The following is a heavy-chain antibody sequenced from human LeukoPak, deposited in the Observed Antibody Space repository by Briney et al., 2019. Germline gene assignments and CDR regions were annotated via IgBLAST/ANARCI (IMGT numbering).Heavy chain of an antibody. CDR3: ARGEATTDFDY. CDR2: IYYTGST. D-gene: IGHD5-12*01. Sequence: SETLSLTCGVSGGAITNYYWNWIRQAPGKGLEWLGYIYYTGSTTYNPSVKSRITISLDTSKKQISLKLRSVTAADTAVYYCARGEATTDFDYWGQGTLVTVSS. V-gene: IGHV4-59*01. J-gene: IGHJ4*02. CDR1: GGAITNYY.